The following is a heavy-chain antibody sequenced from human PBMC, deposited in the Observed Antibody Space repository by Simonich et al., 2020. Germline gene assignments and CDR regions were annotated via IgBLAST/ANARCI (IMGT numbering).Heavy chain of an antibody. CDR3: ARHAGFAFDI. V-gene: IGHV4-39*01. CDR2: TYYSGGT. Sequence: QLQLQESGPGLVKPSETLSLTCTVSGGSISSMSYYWGWIRQPPGKGWEWIGSTYYSGGTYYNPSVKSRFTISVDTSKNQFSLKLGSVTAADTAVYYCARHAGFAFDIWGQGTMVTVSS. J-gene: IGHJ3*02. D-gene: IGHD6-13*01. CDR1: GGSISSMSYY.